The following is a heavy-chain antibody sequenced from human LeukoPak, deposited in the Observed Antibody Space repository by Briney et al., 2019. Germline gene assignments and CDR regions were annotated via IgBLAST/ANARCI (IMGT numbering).Heavy chain of an antibody. CDR1: GFTVSSNY. J-gene: IGHJ5*02. V-gene: IGHV3-66*01. CDR2: IYSGGST. Sequence: GGSLRLSCAASGFTVSSNYMSWVRQAPGKGLEWVSVIYSGGSTHYADSVKGRFTISRDNSKNTLYLQMNSLRAEDTAVYYCAREKVPGVVYSSGPAGFDPWGQGTLVTVSS. CDR3: AREKVPGVVYSSGPAGFDP. D-gene: IGHD6-25*01.